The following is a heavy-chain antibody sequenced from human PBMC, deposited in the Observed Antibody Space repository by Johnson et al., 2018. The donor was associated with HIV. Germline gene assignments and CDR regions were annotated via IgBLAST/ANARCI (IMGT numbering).Heavy chain of an antibody. D-gene: IGHD6-6*01. J-gene: IGHJ3*02. CDR2: MSFDGSNK. V-gene: IGHV3-30-3*01. CDR3: ARGGGYSIAAPSDAFDI. Sequence: QVHLVESGGGVVQPGRSLRLSCAASGFSFSSYAMHWVRQAPGKGLEWVALMSFDGSNKYYADSVKGRFTISRDNSKNTLYLQMNSLRAEDTAVYYCARGGGYSIAAPSDAFDIWGQGTMVTVSS. CDR1: GFSFSSYA.